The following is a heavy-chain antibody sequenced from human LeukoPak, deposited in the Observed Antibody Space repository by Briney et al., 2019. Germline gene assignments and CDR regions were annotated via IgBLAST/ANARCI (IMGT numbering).Heavy chain of an antibody. V-gene: IGHV3-23*01. Sequence: GGSLRLSCAASGISVSSNYMSWVRQAPGKGLEWVSTIRASGGGAFYADSVKGRFTISRDDSKNTLYLQMNSLRAEDTAVYYCARVVVWRNEVGDYWGQGTLVTVSS. CDR3: ARVVVWRNEVGDY. CDR1: GISVSSNY. CDR2: IRASGGGA. D-gene: IGHD3-16*01. J-gene: IGHJ4*02.